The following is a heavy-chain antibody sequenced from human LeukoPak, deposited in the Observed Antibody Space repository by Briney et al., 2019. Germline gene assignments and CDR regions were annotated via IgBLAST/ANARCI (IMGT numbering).Heavy chain of an antibody. CDR1: GFTFSDYY. CDR3: ARAVLYYFDY. D-gene: IGHD3-16*01. Sequence: SRGALRLSSAAPGFTFSDYYVSWICQAPGKGREWVSYISSSGSTIYYADSVKGRFTISRDNAKNSLYLQKNSLRAEDTAVYYCARAVLYYFDYWGQGTLVTVSS. V-gene: IGHV3-11*01. CDR2: ISSSGSTI. J-gene: IGHJ4*02.